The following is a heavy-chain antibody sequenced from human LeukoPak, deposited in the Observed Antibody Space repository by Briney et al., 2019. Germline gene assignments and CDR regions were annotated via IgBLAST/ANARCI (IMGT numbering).Heavy chain of an antibody. CDR2: ISSSGAYI. CDR3: VKKTEYDILSGKNFGQYYFDY. CDR1: GFTFSSYS. V-gene: IGHV3-21*01. J-gene: IGHJ4*02. Sequence: GGSLRLSCAASGFTFSSYSMNWVRQAPGKGLEWVSSISSSGAYIYYADSVKGRFTISRDNGKNSLYLQMNSLRDEDTAVFFFVKKTEYDILSGKNFGQYYFDYWGQGTLVTVSS. D-gene: IGHD3-9*01.